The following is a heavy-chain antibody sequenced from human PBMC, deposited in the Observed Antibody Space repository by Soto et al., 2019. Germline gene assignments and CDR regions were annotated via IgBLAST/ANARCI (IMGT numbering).Heavy chain of an antibody. D-gene: IGHD1-26*01. J-gene: IGHJ4*02. Sequence: QVQLVQSGAELKKPGASVKVSCKASGYTFSSFAIHWVRQAHGQRLEWMGWINACNGDTKYSQKFQGRVTIARDTAAITAYMELGSLTFEDTAVYDCARKVGASAYWGQGTLVTVS. CDR3: ARKVGASAY. CDR1: GYTFSSFA. V-gene: IGHV1-3*01. CDR2: INACNGDT.